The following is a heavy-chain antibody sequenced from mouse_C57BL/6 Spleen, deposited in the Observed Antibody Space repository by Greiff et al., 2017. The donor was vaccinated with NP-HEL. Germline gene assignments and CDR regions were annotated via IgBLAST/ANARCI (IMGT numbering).Heavy chain of an antibody. CDR1: GSTFTSYW. D-gene: IGHD1-1*02. V-gene: IGHV1-55*01. CDR2: IYPGSGST. J-gene: IGHJ1*03. Sequence: VQLQQPGAELVPPGASVKMSCQASGSTFTSYWITWVKQRPGQGLEWIGDIYPGSGSTNYNEKFKSKATLTVDKSSSTAYMQLSSLTSEDSAVYYCARRFYGPYEGYFDVWVTGTTVTVSS. CDR3: ARRFYGPYEGYFDV.